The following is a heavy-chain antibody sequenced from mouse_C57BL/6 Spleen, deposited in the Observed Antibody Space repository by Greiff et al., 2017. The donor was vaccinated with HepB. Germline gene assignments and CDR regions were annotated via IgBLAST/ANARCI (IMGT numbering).Heavy chain of an antibody. CDR1: GYSITSGYD. CDR2: ISYSGST. V-gene: IGHV3-1*01. CDR3: ARRDDYFDY. J-gene: IGHJ2*01. Sequence: DVQLQESGPGMVKPSQSLSLTCTVTGYSITSGYDWHWIRHFPGNKLEWMGYISYSGSTNYNPSLKSRISITHDTSKNHFFLKLNSVTTEDTATYYCARRDDYFDYWGQGTTLTVSS.